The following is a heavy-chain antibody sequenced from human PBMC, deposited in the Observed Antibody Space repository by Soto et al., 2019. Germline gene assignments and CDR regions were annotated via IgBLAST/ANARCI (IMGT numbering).Heavy chain of an antibody. CDR3: ARSVPPRWLQFGY. CDR1: DGSITGYY. V-gene: IGHV4-59*01. CDR2: VYYTGST. J-gene: IGHJ4*02. D-gene: IGHD6-19*01. Sequence: QVQLQEAGPGLVKPSETLSLTCTVSDGSITGYYWSWIRQPPGKGLEWIGYVYYTGSTTYNPSLTSRVTMSVDSSKNQFSLRLSSVTAADTAIYYCARSVPPRWLQFGYWGQGSLVTVSS.